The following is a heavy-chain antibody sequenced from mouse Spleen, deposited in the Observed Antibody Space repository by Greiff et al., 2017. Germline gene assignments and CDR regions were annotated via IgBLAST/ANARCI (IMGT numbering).Heavy chain of an antibody. CDR3: ARCYGSSSYWYFDV. V-gene: IGHV5-9-2*01. D-gene: IGHD1-1*01. CDR1: GFTFSSYG. Sequence: EVQVEESGGGLVKPGGSLKLSCAASGFTFSSYGMSWVRQTPEKRLEWVATISGGGSYTYYPDSVKGRFTISRDNAKNNLYLQMSSLRSEDTALYYCARCYGSSSYWYFDVWGAGTTVTVSS. J-gene: IGHJ1*01. CDR2: ISGGGSYT.